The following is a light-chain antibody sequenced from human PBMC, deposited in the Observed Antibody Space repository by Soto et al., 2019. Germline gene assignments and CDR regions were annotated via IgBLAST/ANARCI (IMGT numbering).Light chain of an antibody. J-gene: IGLJ1*01. CDR3: GSYPNGRAYV. Sequence: QSALTQPASVSGSAGQSITISCTGISSDVGSDNLVSWYQQHPGKAPKLMIYEGSKRPSGVSNRFSGSKSGNTASLTISGRQAEDEADYYCGSYPNGRAYVFGTGTKVTVL. V-gene: IGLV2-23*01. CDR1: SSDVGSDNL. CDR2: EGS.